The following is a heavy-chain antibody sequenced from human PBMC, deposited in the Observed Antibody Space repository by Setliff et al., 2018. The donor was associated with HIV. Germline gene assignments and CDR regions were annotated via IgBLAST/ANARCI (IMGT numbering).Heavy chain of an antibody. CDR3: ARLFGGDYLVYYFDS. V-gene: IGHV4-34*01. CDR2: ITDDGSG. Sequence: SETLSLTCAVYGGDLTNHYWSWVRQAPGKGLEWIGEITDDGSGTYNPSLKSRVTISLDTSKNQFSLKLNSVTAADTAVYYCARLFGGDYLVYYFDSWGQGTLVTVSS. CDR1: GGDLTNHY. D-gene: IGHD4-17*01. J-gene: IGHJ4*02.